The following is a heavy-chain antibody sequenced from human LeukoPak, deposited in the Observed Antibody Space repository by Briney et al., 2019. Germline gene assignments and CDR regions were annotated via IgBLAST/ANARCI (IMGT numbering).Heavy chain of an antibody. CDR1: GFSFRNFG. J-gene: IGHJ4*02. D-gene: IGHD3-22*01. CDR2: ISYDGRSK. Sequence: GRSLRLSCVVSGFSFRNFGMHWVRQAPGKGLEWVALISYDGRSKFYADSVKGRFTISRNNSKNTIFLQMTSVRPEDTAVYYCAKDLYDRSGYYYTIMDYWGQGALVTVSS. CDR3: AKDLYDRSGYYYTIMDY. V-gene: IGHV3-30*18.